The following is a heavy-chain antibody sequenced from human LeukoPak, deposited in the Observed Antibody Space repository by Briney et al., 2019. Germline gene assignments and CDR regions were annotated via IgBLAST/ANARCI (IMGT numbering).Heavy chain of an antibody. V-gene: IGHV4-38-2*01. J-gene: IGHJ4*02. CDR2: IYHRWST. D-gene: IGHD1-1*01. Sequence: PSETLSLTCAVSGYSISSGYYWGLIQQPPGEGLEWIGSIYHRWSTYYNPSLKSRVTISVDTSKNHFSLKLSSVTAADTAVYYCESSPRYGPLDYWGQGTLVTVSS. CDR1: GYSISSGYY. CDR3: ESSPRYGPLDY.